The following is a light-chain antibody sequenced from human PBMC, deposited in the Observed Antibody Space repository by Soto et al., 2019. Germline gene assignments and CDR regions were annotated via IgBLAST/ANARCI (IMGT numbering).Light chain of an antibody. Sequence: EIVITQSPLSLPLTPGEPASISCRSSQSLLASNGQTYLDWYLKKPGKSPRXXIYLAFNRSSGVPERLSGSGAGTHFTMSISRVQAEDVGVYYCMQALQNDLTFGGGTKVDIK. CDR2: LAF. J-gene: IGKJ4*01. V-gene: IGKV2-28*01. CDR1: QSLLASNGQTY. CDR3: MQALQNDLT.